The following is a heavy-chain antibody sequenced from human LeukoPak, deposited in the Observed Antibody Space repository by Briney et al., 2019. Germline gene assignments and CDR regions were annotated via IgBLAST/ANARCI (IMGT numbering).Heavy chain of an antibody. D-gene: IGHD2-15*01. Sequence: GGSLRLSCAASGFTFSSYWMSWVRQAPGKGLEWVANIKQDGSEKYYVDSVKGRFTISRDNAKNSLYLQMNSLRAEDTAVYYCARTVVVVAASTFDYWGQGTLVTVSS. V-gene: IGHV3-7*01. CDR2: IKQDGSEK. CDR1: GFTFSSYW. J-gene: IGHJ4*02. CDR3: ARTVVVVAASTFDY.